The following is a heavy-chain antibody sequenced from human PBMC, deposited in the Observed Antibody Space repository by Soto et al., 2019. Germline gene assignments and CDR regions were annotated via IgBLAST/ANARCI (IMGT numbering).Heavy chain of an antibody. CDR3: AKPGIAAAKDYYGMDV. D-gene: IGHD6-13*01. J-gene: IGHJ6*02. CDR1: GFTFSSYG. CDR2: ISYDGSNK. Sequence: VQLVESGGGVVQPGRSLRLSCAASGFTFSSYGMHWVRQAPGKGLEWVAVISYDGSNKYYADSVKGRFTISRDNSKNTLYLQMNSLRAEDTAVYYCAKPGIAAAKDYYGMDVWGQGTTVTVSS. V-gene: IGHV3-30*18.